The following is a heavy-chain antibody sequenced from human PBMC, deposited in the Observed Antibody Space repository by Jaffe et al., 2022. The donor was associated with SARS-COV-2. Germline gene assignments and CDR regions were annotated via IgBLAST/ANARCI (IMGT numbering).Heavy chain of an antibody. CDR3: AHNPPLTTLGAVPFYFDY. Sequence: QITLKESGPTLVKPTQTLTLTCTFSGFSLSSTGVGVGWIRQPPGKALEWLAFIYWDDDKRYRPSLKSRLTIIKDTSKNQVVLTMANMDPLDTATYYCAHNPPLTTLGAVPFYFDYWGQGSLVTVSS. CDR1: GFSLSSTGVG. D-gene: IGHD3-16*01. V-gene: IGHV2-5*02. J-gene: IGHJ4*02. CDR2: IYWDDDK.